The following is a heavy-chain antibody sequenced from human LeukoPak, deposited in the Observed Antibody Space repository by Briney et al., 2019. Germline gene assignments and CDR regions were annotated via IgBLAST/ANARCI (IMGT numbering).Heavy chain of an antibody. CDR1: GFTFSNAW. CDR2: IKSKTDGGTT. V-gene: IGHV3-15*07. D-gene: IGHD3-10*01. CDR3: TTCEVVRGALDY. Sequence: PGGSLSLSCAASGFTFSNAWMNWVRQAPGKGLEWVGRIKSKTDGGTTDYAAPVKGRFTISRDDSKNTLYLQMNSLKTEDTAVYYCTTCEVVRGALDYWGQGTLVTVSS. J-gene: IGHJ4*02.